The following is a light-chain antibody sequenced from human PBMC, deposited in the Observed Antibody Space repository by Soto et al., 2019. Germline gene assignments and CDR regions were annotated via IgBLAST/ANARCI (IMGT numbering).Light chain of an antibody. J-gene: IGLJ1*01. CDR1: TSNIGNNY. CDR3: ATWDTGLSAGV. CDR2: DNS. Sequence: QSVLTQPPSVSAAPGQKVTISCSGTTSNIGNNYVSWYRQFPGTAPKLLIYDNSDRPSGIPARFSGSKSGTSATLGITGLQTGDEADYYCATWDTGLSAGVFGTGTKVTVL. V-gene: IGLV1-51*01.